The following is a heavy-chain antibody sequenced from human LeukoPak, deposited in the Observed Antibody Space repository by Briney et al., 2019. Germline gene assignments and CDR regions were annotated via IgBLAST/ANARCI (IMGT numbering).Heavy chain of an antibody. V-gene: IGHV3-30-3*01. CDR1: GFTFSSYA. CDR2: ISYDGSNK. J-gene: IGHJ4*02. Sequence: GGSLRLSCAASGFTFSSYAMHWVRQAPGKGLEWVAVISYDGSNKYYADSVKGRFTISRDNSKNTLYLQMNNLRAEDTAVYYCARDRLQQWLVRGYLGYWGQGTLVTVSS. CDR3: ARDRLQQWLVRGYLGY. D-gene: IGHD6-19*01.